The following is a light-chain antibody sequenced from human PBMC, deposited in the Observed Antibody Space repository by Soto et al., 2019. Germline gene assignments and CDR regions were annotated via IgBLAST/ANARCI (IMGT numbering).Light chain of an antibody. V-gene: IGKV3-20*01. CDR1: QTVGNNY. CDR3: RQSATSPRT. CDR2: GAS. Sequence: EIVLTQSPGTLSLPPGARATLSCRASQTVGNNYLDWYQQKPGQAPRLLIYGASSRATVIPDRFSGSGSGTDCTLAISRLEPEDFAGYYCRQSATSPRTFGQGTKVEIK. J-gene: IGKJ1*01.